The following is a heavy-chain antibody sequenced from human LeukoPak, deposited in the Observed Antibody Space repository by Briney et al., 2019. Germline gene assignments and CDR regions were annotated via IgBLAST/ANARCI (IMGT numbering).Heavy chain of an antibody. V-gene: IGHV3-33*06. D-gene: IGHD1-26*01. J-gene: IGHJ4*02. Sequence: GGSLRLSCAASGFNFSTYGMHWVRQAPGKGLEWVAVIWYDGSNKYYAASVRGRSTISRDNSKNTLHLQMDSLRAEDTAVYYCANAGGSYIESWGQGTLVTASS. CDR1: GFNFSTYG. CDR2: IWYDGSNK. CDR3: ANAGGSYIES.